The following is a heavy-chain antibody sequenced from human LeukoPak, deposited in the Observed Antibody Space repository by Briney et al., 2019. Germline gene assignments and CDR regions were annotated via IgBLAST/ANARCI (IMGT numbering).Heavy chain of an antibody. CDR3: ARLSYCSGGSCFLYYYGMDV. J-gene: IGHJ6*02. CDR1: GGSISSYY. V-gene: IGHV4-59*01. Sequence: PSETLSLTCTVSGGSISSYYWSWIRQPPGKGLEWIGYIYYSGSTNYNPSLKGRVTISVDTSKNQFSLKLSSVTAADTAVYYCARLSYCSGGSCFLYYYGMDVWGQGTTVTVSS. CDR2: IYYSGST. D-gene: IGHD2-15*01.